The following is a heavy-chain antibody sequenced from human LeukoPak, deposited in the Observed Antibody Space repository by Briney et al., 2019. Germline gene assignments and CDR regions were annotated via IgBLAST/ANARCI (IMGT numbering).Heavy chain of an antibody. CDR3: ARAHCSGGSCYYFDY. Sequence: GGSLRLSCAASGFTFSSYDMHWVRQATGKGLERVSAIGTAGDTYYPGSVKGRFTISRENAKNSLYLQMNSLRAGDTAVYYCARAHCSGGSCYYFDYWGQGTLVTVSS. J-gene: IGHJ4*02. CDR1: GFTFSSYD. V-gene: IGHV3-13*04. D-gene: IGHD2-15*01. CDR2: IGTAGDT.